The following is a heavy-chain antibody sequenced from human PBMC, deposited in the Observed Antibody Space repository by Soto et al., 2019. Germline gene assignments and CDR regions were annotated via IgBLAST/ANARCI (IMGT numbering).Heavy chain of an antibody. CDR1: GFTFSSYG. CDR2: ISYDGSNK. J-gene: IGHJ4*02. Sequence: GGSLRLSCAASGFTFSSYGMHWVRQAPGKGLEWVAVISYDGSNKYYADSVKGRFTISRDNSKNTLYLQMNSLRAEDTAVYYCAKDPGAIVGATMGFDYWGQGTLGTVSS. V-gene: IGHV3-30*18. CDR3: AKDPGAIVGATMGFDY. D-gene: IGHD1-26*01.